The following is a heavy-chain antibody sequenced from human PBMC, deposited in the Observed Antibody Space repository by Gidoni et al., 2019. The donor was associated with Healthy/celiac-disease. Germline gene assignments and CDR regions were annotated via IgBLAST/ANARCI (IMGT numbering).Heavy chain of an antibody. Sequence: EVQLVESGGGVVQPGGSLRLSCAASGLTLRSYSMNWVRQAPGKGLEWVSYIIRSSSTIYYADSVKGRFTISRANSKNSLYLQMNSLRAEDTAVYYCARGRGAYGLFDYWGQGTLVTVSS. J-gene: IGHJ4*02. D-gene: IGHD3-10*01. CDR3: ARGRGAYGLFDY. CDR1: GLTLRSYS. V-gene: IGHV3-48*04. CDR2: IIRSSSTI.